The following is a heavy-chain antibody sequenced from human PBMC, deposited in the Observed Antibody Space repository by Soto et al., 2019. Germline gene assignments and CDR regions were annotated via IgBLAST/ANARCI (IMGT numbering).Heavy chain of an antibody. V-gene: IGHV2-26*01. J-gene: IGHJ5*02. CDR1: GLSLSKGRLG. Sequence: GPTLVNPTETLTLTCTVSGLSLSKGRLGVSWIRQPPGKALEWLAHIFSNDDKSYSTSLKSRLTISKDTSRSQVVLTMTNMDPVDSATYYCAVRKECSRSGCYLAAFDPWGQGALVTVSS. CDR3: AVRKECSRSGCYLAAFDP. CDR2: IFSNDDK. D-gene: IGHD2-2*01.